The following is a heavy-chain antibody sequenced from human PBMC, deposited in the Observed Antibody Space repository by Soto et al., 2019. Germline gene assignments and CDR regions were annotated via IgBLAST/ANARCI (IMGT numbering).Heavy chain of an antibody. D-gene: IGHD3-3*01. CDR2: ITWNGGNT. V-gene: IGHV3-43*01. Sequence: GGSLRLSCAASGFRFDDYNIHWVRQAPGKGLEWVCLITWNGGNTYYADSVKGRFTISRDGTTESVSLQMTSLKREDTGLYYCARETLSFGSALDVWGQGTMVTVSS. J-gene: IGHJ6*02. CDR1: GFRFDDYN. CDR3: ARETLSFGSALDV.